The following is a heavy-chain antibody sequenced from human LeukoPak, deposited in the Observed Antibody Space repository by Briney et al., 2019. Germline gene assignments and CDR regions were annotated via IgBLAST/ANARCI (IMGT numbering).Heavy chain of an antibody. J-gene: IGHJ4*02. CDR1: GYTFTNYG. D-gene: IGHD1-1*01. V-gene: IGHV1-18*01. Sequence: GASVKVSCKASGYTFTNYGVSWVRQAPGQGLEWMGWIHTYNGHTNYAQKLQGRVTMTTDTSTSTAYMELRSLRCDDTAVYYCARDPGGTGPYYFDYWGQGTLVTVSS. CDR3: ARDPGGTGPYYFDY. CDR2: IHTYNGHT.